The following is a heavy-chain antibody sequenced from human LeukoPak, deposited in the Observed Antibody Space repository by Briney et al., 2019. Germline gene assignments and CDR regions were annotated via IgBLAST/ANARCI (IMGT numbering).Heavy chain of an antibody. CDR2: ISSSGSSI. J-gene: IGHJ4*02. CDR1: GFTFSSYE. D-gene: IGHD2-15*01. CDR3: AREPDYCSGGSCYSHVFDL. Sequence: QPGGSLRLSCAASGFTFSSYEMNWVRQAPGKGLEWVSYISSSGSSIYYAASVKGRFTISRDNAKNSLYLQLNSLRVEDTAIYYCAREPDYCSGGSCYSHVFDLWGQGTLVTVSS. V-gene: IGHV3-48*03.